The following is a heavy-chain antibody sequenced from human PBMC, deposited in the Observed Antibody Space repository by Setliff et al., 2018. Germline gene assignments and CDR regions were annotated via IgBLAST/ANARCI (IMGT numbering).Heavy chain of an antibody. V-gene: IGHV3-73*01. D-gene: IGHD6-19*01. CDR3: SRAVDGRTWFDP. Sequence: VGSLRLSCAASGFTFSGSAMHWVRQASGKGLEWVGRIRSKTSGFATAYSASVKGRFTISRDDSMNTAYLQMDSLRTEDTAVYYCSRAVDGRTWFDPWGQGALVTVSS. CDR1: GFTFSGSA. CDR2: IRSKTSGFAT. J-gene: IGHJ5*02.